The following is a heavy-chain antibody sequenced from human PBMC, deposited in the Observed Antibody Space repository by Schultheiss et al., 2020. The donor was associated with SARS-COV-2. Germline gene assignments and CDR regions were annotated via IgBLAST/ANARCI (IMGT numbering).Heavy chain of an antibody. D-gene: IGHD3-3*01. Sequence: GESLKISCAASGFSFSYYSMNWVRQAPGKGLEWVSYISSSGSTIYYADSVKGRFTISRDNAKNSLYLQMNSLRAEDTAVYYCARETYYDFWSGYYYGMDVWGQGTTVTVSS. CDR2: ISSSGSTI. CDR1: GFSFSYYS. CDR3: ARETYYDFWSGYYYGMDV. J-gene: IGHJ6*02. V-gene: IGHV3-48*04.